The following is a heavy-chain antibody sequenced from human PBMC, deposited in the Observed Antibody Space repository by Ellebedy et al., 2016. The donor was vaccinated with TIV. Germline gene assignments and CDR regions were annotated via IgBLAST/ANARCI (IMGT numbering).Heavy chain of an antibody. CDR2: IYYSGST. V-gene: IGHV4-59*01. Sequence: MPSETLSLTCTVSGDSIRSYYWSWIPQPPGKGLEWIGYIYYSGSTNYNPSLKSRVTISIDTSKNQFSLKLSTVTAADTAVYYCARREGYYGSGSYYANWGQGTLVTISS. D-gene: IGHD3-10*01. CDR1: GDSIRSYY. J-gene: IGHJ4*02. CDR3: ARREGYYGSGSYYAN.